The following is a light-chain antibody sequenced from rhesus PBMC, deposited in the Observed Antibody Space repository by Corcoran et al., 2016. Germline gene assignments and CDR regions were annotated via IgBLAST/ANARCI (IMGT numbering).Light chain of an antibody. V-gene: IGKV1-22*01. CDR3: QQYNTSPRT. J-gene: IGKJ1*01. Sequence: DIQMTQSPSSLSASVGDTVTITCRASQSISSWLVWYQQKPGKAPKLLIYKASSLQSGVPSRFSGSGSGTDFTLTISSLQSEDFATYYCQQYNTSPRTFGQGTKVEIE. CDR1: QSISSW. CDR2: KAS.